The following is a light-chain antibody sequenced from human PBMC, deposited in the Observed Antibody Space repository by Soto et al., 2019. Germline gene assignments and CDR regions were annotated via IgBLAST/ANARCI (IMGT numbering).Light chain of an antibody. Sequence: QSALTQPASVSGSPGQSITISCTGTSSDIGGYKHVSWYQQHPGKPPKLMIYEVSNRPSGVSNRFSGSKSGNTASLTISGLQAEDEADYYCSSYTTSSTQVFGTGTKLIVL. CDR3: SSYTTSSTQV. J-gene: IGLJ1*01. CDR1: SSDIGGYKH. V-gene: IGLV2-14*01. CDR2: EVS.